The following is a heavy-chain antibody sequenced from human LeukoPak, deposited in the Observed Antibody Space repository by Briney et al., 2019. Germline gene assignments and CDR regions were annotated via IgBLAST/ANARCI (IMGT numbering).Heavy chain of an antibody. V-gene: IGHV4-59*08. CDR1: GGSISSYY. CDR3: ARSRRGSGWYYY. CDR2: IYYSGST. J-gene: IGHJ4*02. Sequence: SETLSLTCTVSGGSISSYYWSWIRQPPGKGLEWIGHIYYSGSTNYNPSLKSRVTISVDTSKNQFSLKLSSVTAAHTAVYYCARSRRGSGWYYYWGQGTLVTVSS. D-gene: IGHD6-19*01.